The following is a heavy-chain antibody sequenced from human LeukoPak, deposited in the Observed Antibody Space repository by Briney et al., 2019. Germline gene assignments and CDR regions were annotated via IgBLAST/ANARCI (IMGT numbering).Heavy chain of an antibody. CDR1: GYTFTSYY. CDR2: INPSGGST. J-gene: IGHJ6*02. Sequence: ASVKVPCKASGYTFTSYYMHWERQAPGQGLEWMGIINPSGGSTTYAQKFQGRVIMTSDTSTSTVYLGLTSLRSDDTAVYYCAREGSSRRDGMDVWGQGTTVTVSS. V-gene: IGHV1-46*01. CDR3: AREGSSRRDGMDV. D-gene: IGHD6-13*01.